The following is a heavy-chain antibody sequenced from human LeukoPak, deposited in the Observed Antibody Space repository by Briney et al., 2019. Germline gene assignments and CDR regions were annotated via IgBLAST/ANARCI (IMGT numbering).Heavy chain of an antibody. Sequence: DPSETLSLTCTVSGGSISSSSYYWGWIRQPPGKGLEWIGSIYYSGSTYYNPSLKSRVTISVDTSKNQFSLKLSSVTAADTAVYYCARVRGYCSGGSCYHWFDPWGQGTLVTVSS. CDR2: IYYSGST. D-gene: IGHD2-15*01. CDR1: GGSISSSSYY. J-gene: IGHJ5*02. CDR3: ARVRGYCSGGSCYHWFDP. V-gene: IGHV4-39*07.